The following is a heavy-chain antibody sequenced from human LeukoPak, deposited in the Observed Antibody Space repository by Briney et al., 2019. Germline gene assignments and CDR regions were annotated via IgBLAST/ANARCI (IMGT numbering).Heavy chain of an antibody. CDR3: ARDRLKKGIAAAGKSDALDI. J-gene: IGHJ3*02. D-gene: IGHD6-13*01. Sequence: PSETLSLTCTVSGGSISSYYWSWIRQPAGKGLEWIGRIYSSGSTNYNPSLKSRVTMSVDTSKNQFSLKLSSVTAADTAVYYCARDRLKKGIAAAGKSDALDIWGQGTMVTVSS. CDR1: GGSISSYY. V-gene: IGHV4-4*07. CDR2: IYSSGST.